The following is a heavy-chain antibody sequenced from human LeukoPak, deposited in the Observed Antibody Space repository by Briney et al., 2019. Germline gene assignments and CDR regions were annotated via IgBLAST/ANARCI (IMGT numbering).Heavy chain of an antibody. CDR3: TTDLIVVVTAAVDY. Sequence: GGSLRLSCAASGFTFSNAWMNWVRQAPGKGLEWVGRIKSKTDGGTTDYAAPVKGRFTISRDDSKNTLYLQMNSLKTEDTAVYYCTTDLIVVVTAAVDYWGQGTLVTVSS. D-gene: IGHD2-21*02. CDR2: IKSKTDGGTT. J-gene: IGHJ4*02. V-gene: IGHV3-15*07. CDR1: GFTFSNAW.